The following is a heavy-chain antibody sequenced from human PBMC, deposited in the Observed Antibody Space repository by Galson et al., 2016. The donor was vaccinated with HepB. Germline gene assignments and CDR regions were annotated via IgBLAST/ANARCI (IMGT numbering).Heavy chain of an antibody. Sequence: SETLSLTCTVSGGSISSYYWSWIRQPPGKGLEWIGYIHYSGSTKYNPSLKSRVTISIDTSKNQFSLKLSSVPAADTAVYYCAREWGQKPNDAFDIWGQGTMVTVSS. J-gene: IGHJ3*02. V-gene: IGHV4-59*01. CDR1: GGSISSYY. CDR2: IHYSGST. CDR3: AREWGQKPNDAFDI. D-gene: IGHD3-16*01.